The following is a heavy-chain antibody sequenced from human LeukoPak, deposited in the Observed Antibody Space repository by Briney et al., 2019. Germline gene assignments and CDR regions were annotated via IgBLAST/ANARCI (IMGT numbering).Heavy chain of an antibody. CDR3: AKAYGYCTTTSCSHEEFDY. D-gene: IGHD2-2*01. CDR1: GFTFSNYG. Sequence: GRSLRLSCAASGFTFSNYGMHLGRPAPGKGLEWVAVISYDGSNKYYADSVKGRFAISRDNSKNTLYLQMNSLRAEDTAVYYCAKAYGYCTTTSCSHEEFDYWGQGTLVTVSS. CDR2: ISYDGSNK. V-gene: IGHV3-30*18. J-gene: IGHJ4*02.